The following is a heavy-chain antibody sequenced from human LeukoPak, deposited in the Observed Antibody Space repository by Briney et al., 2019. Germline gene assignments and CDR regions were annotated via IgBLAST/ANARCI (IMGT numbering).Heavy chain of an antibody. Sequence: ASVKVSCKASGYTFTGYYMHWVRQAPGQGLEWMGWINPNSGGTNYAQKFQGWVTMTRDTSISTAYMELSRLRSDDTAVYYCARDPGDGYNYYGYWGQGTLVTVSS. CDR2: INPNSGGT. CDR3: ARDPGDGYNYYGY. CDR1: GYTFTGYY. D-gene: IGHD5-24*01. V-gene: IGHV1-2*04. J-gene: IGHJ4*02.